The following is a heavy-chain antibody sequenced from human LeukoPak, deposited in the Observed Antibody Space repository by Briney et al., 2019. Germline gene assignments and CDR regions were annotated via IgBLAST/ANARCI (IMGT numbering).Heavy chain of an antibody. Sequence: SQTLSLTCTVSGGFISSGSYYWSWIRQPAGKGLEWIERMFTSGSTNYNPSLKSRVSISLDTFKNQFSLKLSSVTAADTALYYCARCGVAGSYFYGMDIWGQGTTVTVSS. CDR1: GGFISSGSYY. J-gene: IGHJ6*02. CDR3: ARCGVAGSYFYGMDI. D-gene: IGHD2-15*01. V-gene: IGHV4-61*02. CDR2: MFTSGST.